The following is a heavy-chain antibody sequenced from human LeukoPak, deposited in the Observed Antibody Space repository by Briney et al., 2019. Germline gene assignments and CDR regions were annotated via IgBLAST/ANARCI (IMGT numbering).Heavy chain of an antibody. CDR1: GFTFSSYG. J-gene: IGHJ3*02. CDR3: ARDSYSYVAFDI. D-gene: IGHD5-18*01. V-gene: IGHV3-33*01. Sequence: PGGSLRLSCAASGFTFSSYGMHWVRQAPGKGLEWVAVIWYDGSNKYYADSVKGRFTISRDNSKNSLYLQMNSLRAEDTAVYYCARDSYSYVAFDIWGQGTMVTVSS. CDR2: IWYDGSNK.